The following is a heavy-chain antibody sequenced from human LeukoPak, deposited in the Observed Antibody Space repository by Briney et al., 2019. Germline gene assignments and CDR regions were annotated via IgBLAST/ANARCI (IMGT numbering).Heavy chain of an antibody. D-gene: IGHD7-27*01. Sequence: PGGSLRLSCATYGFTFSSYWMHWLPQAPGKGRMWVTHINSDGRNRNYVDSVSGRFTISRDNGKNTLYLEMSSLRAEDTAVYYCARGPSGWGSLDYWGQGTLVTVSS. CDR1: GFTFSSYW. J-gene: IGHJ4*02. CDR3: ARGPSGWGSLDY. V-gene: IGHV3-74*01. CDR2: INSDGRNR.